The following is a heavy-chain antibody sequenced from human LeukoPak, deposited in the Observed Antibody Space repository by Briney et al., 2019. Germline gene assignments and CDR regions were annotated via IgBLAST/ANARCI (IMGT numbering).Heavy chain of an antibody. CDR3: ARDSDYGILTGHMPFDY. CDR2: FYHSGTT. Sequence: PSETLSLTCTVSGYSISSGYYWGWIRQPPGKGLEWIGSFYHSGTTYYNPSLKSRVTISVDTSKNQFSLKLSSVTAADTAVYYCARDSDYGILTGHMPFDYWGQGTLVTVSS. D-gene: IGHD3-9*01. CDR1: GYSISSGYY. V-gene: IGHV4-38-2*02. J-gene: IGHJ4*02.